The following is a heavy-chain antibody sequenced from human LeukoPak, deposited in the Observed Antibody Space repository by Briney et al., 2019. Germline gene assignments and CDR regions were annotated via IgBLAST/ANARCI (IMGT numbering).Heavy chain of an antibody. V-gene: IGHV3-23*01. CDR1: GFTFSSYA. D-gene: IGHD2-15*01. Sequence: GGSLRLSCAASGFTFSSYAMSWVRQAPGKGLEWVSAISGSGGSTYYADSVKGRFTISRDNSKNTLYLQVNSLRAEDTAVYYCARATVALRRISALDYWGQGALVTVSS. CDR2: ISGSGGST. J-gene: IGHJ4*02. CDR3: ARATVALRRISALDY.